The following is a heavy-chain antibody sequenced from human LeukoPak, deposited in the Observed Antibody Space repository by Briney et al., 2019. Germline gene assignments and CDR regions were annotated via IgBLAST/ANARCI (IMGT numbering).Heavy chain of an antibody. CDR1: GYSISSGYY. D-gene: IGHD4-11*01. Sequence: SKTLSLTCAVSGYSISSGYYWGWIRQPPGKGLEWIGSIYHSGSTYYNPSLKSRVTISVDTSKNQFSLKLSSVTAADTAVYYCARHRDYSNRRCGFDPWGQGTLVTVSS. V-gene: IGHV4-38-2*01. CDR2: IYHSGST. J-gene: IGHJ5*02. CDR3: ARHRDYSNRRCGFDP.